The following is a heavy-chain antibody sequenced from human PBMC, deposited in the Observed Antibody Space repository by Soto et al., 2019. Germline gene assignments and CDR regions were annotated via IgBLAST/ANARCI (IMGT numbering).Heavy chain of an antibody. V-gene: IGHV3-23*01. Sequence: EVQLLESGGGLVQPGGSLRLSCAASGFTFSSYAMSWVRQAPGKWLEWVSAISGSGGSTYYANSVKGRFTISRDNSKNTLYLQMNSLRAEDTAVYYCAKDLGAGTGAYYYYYYGMDVWGQGTTVTVSS. D-gene: IGHD1-7*01. CDR2: ISGSGGST. CDR1: GFTFSSYA. CDR3: AKDLGAGTGAYYYYYYGMDV. J-gene: IGHJ6*02.